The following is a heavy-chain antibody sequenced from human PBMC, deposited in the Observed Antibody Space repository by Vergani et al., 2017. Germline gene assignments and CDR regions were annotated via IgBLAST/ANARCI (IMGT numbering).Heavy chain of an antibody. CDR2: IDPSDSYT. J-gene: IGHJ3*02. D-gene: IGHD3-10*01. Sequence: EVQLVQSGAEVKTPGESLRISCKGSGYRFTSYWISWVRQMPGKGLEWNGRIDPSDSYTNYSPSCHGHVTISADKSIRTADLQWSSLKASDTAMYYCARRGPPSDAFDIWGQGTMVTVSS. V-gene: IGHV5-10-1*03. CDR3: ARRGPPSDAFDI. CDR1: GYRFTSYW.